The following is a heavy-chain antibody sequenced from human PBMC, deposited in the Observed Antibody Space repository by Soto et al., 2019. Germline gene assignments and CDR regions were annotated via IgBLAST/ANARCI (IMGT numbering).Heavy chain of an antibody. D-gene: IGHD6-19*01. Sequence: EVQLLESGGGLAQPGGSLRLSCAASGFTFSNYGMAWVRQAQGTGLEWVASISSTGGTTYYADSVKGRFSISRDDSKNTFYLQMHSLRAEDTALYYCAKVGIGWSDVFDVWGQGTKVPVSS. CDR2: ISSTGGTT. CDR3: AKVGIGWSDVFDV. V-gene: IGHV3-23*01. J-gene: IGHJ3*01. CDR1: GFTFSNYG.